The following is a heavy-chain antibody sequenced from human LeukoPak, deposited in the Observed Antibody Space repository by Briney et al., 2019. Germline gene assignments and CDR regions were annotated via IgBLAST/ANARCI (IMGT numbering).Heavy chain of an antibody. CDR2: ISSSGSTI. CDR3: AKSIAVAFYS. J-gene: IGHJ4*02. D-gene: IGHD6-19*01. V-gene: IGHV3-48*03. Sequence: PGGSLRLSCAASGFTFSSYEMNWVRQAPGKGLEWVSYISSSGSTIYYADSVKGRFAISRDNAKNSLYLQMNSLRAEDTAVYYCAKSIAVAFYSWGQGTLVTVSS. CDR1: GFTFSSYE.